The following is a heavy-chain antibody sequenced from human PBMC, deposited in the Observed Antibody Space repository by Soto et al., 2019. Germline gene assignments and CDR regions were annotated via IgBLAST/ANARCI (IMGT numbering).Heavy chain of an antibody. CDR3: ARGGYYDSSGSRNYHYYGMNV. D-gene: IGHD3-22*01. CDR1: GYIFTSYG. V-gene: IGHV1-18*01. J-gene: IGHJ6*02. CDR2: ISAYDDNT. Sequence: ASVKVSCTASGYIFTSYGISWVRQAPGQGLEWLGWISAYDDNTKYAQTLQGRVSMSTDTSTNTAYMELRSLRSDDTAMYYCARGGYYDSSGSRNYHYYGMNVWGQGTTVTV.